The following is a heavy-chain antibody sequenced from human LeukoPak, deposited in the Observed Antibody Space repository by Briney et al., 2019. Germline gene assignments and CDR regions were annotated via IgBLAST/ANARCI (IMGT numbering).Heavy chain of an antibody. J-gene: IGHJ3*02. CDR3: ARVGRVLRFLEWSDDAFDI. Sequence: SETLSLTCIVSGGSISGSSYYWGWIRQPPGKGLEWIGSIYYSGSTYYNPSLKSRVTISVDRSKNQFSLRLSSVTAADTAVYYCARVGRVLRFLEWSDDAFDIWGQGTMVTVSS. D-gene: IGHD3-3*01. CDR1: GGSISGSSYY. V-gene: IGHV4-39*07. CDR2: IYYSGST.